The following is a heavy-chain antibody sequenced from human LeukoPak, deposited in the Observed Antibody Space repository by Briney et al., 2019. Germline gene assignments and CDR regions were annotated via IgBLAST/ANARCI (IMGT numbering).Heavy chain of an antibody. V-gene: IGHV1-69*04. CDR1: GGTFSSYA. J-gene: IGHJ4*02. CDR2: IIPILGIA. Sequence: EASVKVSCKASGGTFSSYAISWVRQAPGQGLEWMGRIIPILGIANYAQKFQGRVTITADKSTSTAYMELSSLRSEDTAVYYCARVIVGATWGAFDYWGQGTLVTVSS. CDR3: ARVIVGATWGAFDY. D-gene: IGHD1-26*01.